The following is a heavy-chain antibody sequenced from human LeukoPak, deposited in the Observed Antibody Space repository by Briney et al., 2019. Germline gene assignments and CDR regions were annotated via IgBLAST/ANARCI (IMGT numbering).Heavy chain of an antibody. Sequence: SETLSLTCTVSGGSISSSSYYWGWIRQPPGKGLEWIGSIYYSGSTNYNPSLKSRVTMSVDTSKNQFSLKLSSVTAADTAVYYCARDEQWLVRNRFFDYWGQGTLVTVSS. CDR3: ARDEQWLVRNRFFDY. CDR2: IYYSGST. V-gene: IGHV4-39*07. J-gene: IGHJ4*02. CDR1: GGSISSSSYY. D-gene: IGHD6-19*01.